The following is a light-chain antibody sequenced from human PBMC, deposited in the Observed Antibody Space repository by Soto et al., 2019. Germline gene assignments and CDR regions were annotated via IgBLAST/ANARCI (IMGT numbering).Light chain of an antibody. Sequence: QAVLTQPRSVSGSPGQSVTISCTGTSSDVGGYNFVSWYQQYPGKAPKLIIYDVTKGPSGVPDRFSGSKSGNTASLTISGLQAEDEADYYCCSYTGSSNYVFGPGTKLTVL. CDR2: DVT. V-gene: IGLV2-11*01. J-gene: IGLJ1*01. CDR1: SSDVGGYNF. CDR3: CSYTGSSNYV.